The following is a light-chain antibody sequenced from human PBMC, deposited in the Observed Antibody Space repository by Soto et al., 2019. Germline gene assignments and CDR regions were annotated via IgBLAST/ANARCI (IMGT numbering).Light chain of an antibody. CDR3: QSYDSSLSGFYV. CDR2: GNS. J-gene: IGLJ1*01. CDR1: SSKIGSGYD. V-gene: IGLV1-40*01. Sequence: QSVVTQPPPVSGAPGARGTISLTGSSSKIGSGYDVHWYQQLPGTTPKLLIYGNSNRPSGVPDRFSGSKPGTSASLAITGLQAEDEADYYCQSYDSSLSGFYVFGTGTKVTVL.